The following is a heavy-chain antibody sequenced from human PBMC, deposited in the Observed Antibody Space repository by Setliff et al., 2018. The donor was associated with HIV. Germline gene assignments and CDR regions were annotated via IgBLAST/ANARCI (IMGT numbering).Heavy chain of an antibody. CDR3: AREATIFGVVMPYFDY. V-gene: IGHV4-61*02. J-gene: IGHJ4*02. Sequence: SETLSLTCTVSGGSISGANYYWTWIRQPAGKGLEWIGRIYSSGSTSYNPSLKSRVTITIGTSKNQFSLKLSSVTAADTAVYYCAREATIFGVVMPYFDYWGQGTLVTVSS. D-gene: IGHD3-3*01. CDR2: IYSSGST. CDR1: GGSISGANYY.